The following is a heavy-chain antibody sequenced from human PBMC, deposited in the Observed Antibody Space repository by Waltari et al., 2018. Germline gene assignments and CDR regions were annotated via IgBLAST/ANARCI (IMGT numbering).Heavy chain of an antibody. CDR3: ARGRRRMTTVIKSGYDAFDI. CDR2: IWYDGSNK. D-gene: IGHD4-17*01. Sequence: QVQLVESGGGVVQPGRSLRLSCAASGFTFSRYGMHWVGQAPGRGREWVAVIWYDGSNKYYADSVKGRFTISRDNSKNTLYLQMNSLRAEDTAVYYCARGRRRMTTVIKSGYDAFDIWGQGTMVTVSS. CDR1: GFTFSRYG. J-gene: IGHJ3*02. V-gene: IGHV3-33*01.